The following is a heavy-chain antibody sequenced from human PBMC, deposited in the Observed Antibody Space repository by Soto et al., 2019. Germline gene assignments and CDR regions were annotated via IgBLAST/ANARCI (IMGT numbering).Heavy chain of an antibody. J-gene: IGHJ4*02. V-gene: IGHV4-59*01. CDR2: IYYSGST. CDR3: ASNTDGGNYDY. CDR1: GGSISSYY. D-gene: IGHD2-15*01. Sequence: QVQLQESGPGLVKPSETLSLTCTVSGGSISSYYWSWIRQSPGKGLDWIWYIYYSGSTNYNPSLKSRVTISVDTSKNQFSLKRSTVTAADTAVYYCASNTDGGNYDYWGRGSLVTVSS.